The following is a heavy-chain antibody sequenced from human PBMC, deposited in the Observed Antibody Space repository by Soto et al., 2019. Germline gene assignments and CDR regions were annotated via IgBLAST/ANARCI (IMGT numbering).Heavy chain of an antibody. CDR3: AKDLLRGVVTAISDY. D-gene: IGHD2-21*02. J-gene: IGHJ4*02. CDR1: GFTFSSYA. Sequence: EVQLLESGGGLVQPGGSRRLSCAASGFTFSSYAMSWVRQAPGKGLEWVSAISGSGGSTYYADSVKGRFTISRDNSKNTLYMQMNSLRAEDTAVYYCAKDLLRGVVTAISDYWGQGTLVTVSS. V-gene: IGHV3-23*01. CDR2: ISGSGGST.